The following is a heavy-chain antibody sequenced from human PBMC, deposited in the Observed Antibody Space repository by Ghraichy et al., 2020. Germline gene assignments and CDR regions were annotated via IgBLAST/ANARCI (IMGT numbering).Heavy chain of an antibody. V-gene: IGHV3-21*01. CDR3: ARDGTRAYEFDF. CDR2: ISGSYTYI. Sequence: GGSLRLSCVASGFTFNTYTINWVRQAPGKGLEWVSSISGSYTYIYYLDSVKGRFTISRDNAKSSVYLQMNSLRVEDTAVYYCARDGTRAYEFDFWGQGTLVTVSS. J-gene: IGHJ4*02. CDR1: GFTFNTYT. D-gene: IGHD5-12*01.